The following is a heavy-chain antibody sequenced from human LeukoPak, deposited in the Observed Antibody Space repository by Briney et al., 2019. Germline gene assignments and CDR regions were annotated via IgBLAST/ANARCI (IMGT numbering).Heavy chain of an antibody. V-gene: IGHV3-74*01. J-gene: IGHJ4*02. CDR1: GFTFSSYW. CDR2: INSDGSST. CDR3: AKDLRPVVVVAALFDY. Sequence: AGGSLRLSCAASGFTFSSYWMHWVRQAPGEGLVWVSRINSDGSSTSYADSVKGRFTISRDNAKNTLYLQMNSLRAEDTAVYYCAKDLRPVVVVAALFDYWGQGTLVTVSS. D-gene: IGHD2-15*01.